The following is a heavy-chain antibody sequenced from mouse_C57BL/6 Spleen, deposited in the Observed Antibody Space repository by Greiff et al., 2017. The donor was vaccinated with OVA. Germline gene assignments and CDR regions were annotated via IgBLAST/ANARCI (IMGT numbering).Heavy chain of an antibody. Sequence: QVQLKESDAELVKPGASVKISCKVSGYTFTDYTIHWMKQRPEQGLEWIGYIYPRDGSTKYNEKFKGKATLTADKSSSTAYMQLNSLTSEDSAVYFCARGPYYYGSETSYFDYWGQGTTLTVSS. CDR2: IYPRDGST. CDR1: GYTFTDYT. V-gene: IGHV1-78*01. CDR3: ARGPYYYGSETSYFDY. J-gene: IGHJ2*01. D-gene: IGHD1-1*01.